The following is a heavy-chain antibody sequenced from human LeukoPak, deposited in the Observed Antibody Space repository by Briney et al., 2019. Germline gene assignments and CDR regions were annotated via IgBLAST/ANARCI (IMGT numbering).Heavy chain of an antibody. Sequence: SETLSLTCTVSGGSISSYYWSWLRQPAGKGLEWIGRIYTSGSTNYNPSLKSRVTMSVDTSKNQFSLKLSSVTAADTAVYCCASNKESSNSFDYWGQGTLVTVSS. CDR3: ASNKESSNSFDY. D-gene: IGHD6-19*01. V-gene: IGHV4-4*07. CDR2: IYTSGST. J-gene: IGHJ4*02. CDR1: GGSISSYY.